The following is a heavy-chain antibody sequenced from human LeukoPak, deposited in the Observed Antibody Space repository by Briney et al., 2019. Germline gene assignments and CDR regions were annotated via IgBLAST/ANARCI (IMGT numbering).Heavy chain of an antibody. Sequence: SETLSLTCTVSGGSISSYYWSWIRQPPGKGLEWIGYIYYSGSTNYNPSLKSRVTISVDTSKIQFSLKLSSVTAADTAVYYCARMNASYYDSSGYYFFTTESYYFDYWGQGTLVTVSS. J-gene: IGHJ4*02. D-gene: IGHD3-22*01. V-gene: IGHV4-59*12. CDR1: GGSISSYY. CDR2: IYYSGST. CDR3: ARMNASYYDSSGYYFFTTESYYFDY.